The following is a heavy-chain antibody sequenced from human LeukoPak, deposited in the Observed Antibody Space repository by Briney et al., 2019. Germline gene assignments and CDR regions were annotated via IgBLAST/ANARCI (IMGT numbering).Heavy chain of an antibody. D-gene: IGHD3-10*01. CDR3: AKDQYYYGSGSSFDY. Sequence: TGGSLRLSCAASGFTFSSYGMHWVRQAPGKGLEWVAVISYDGSNKYYADSVKGRFTISRDNSKNTLYLQMNSLRAEDTAVYYCAKDQYYYGSGSSFDYWGQGTLVTVSS. CDR1: GFTFSSYG. J-gene: IGHJ4*02. CDR2: ISYDGSNK. V-gene: IGHV3-30*18.